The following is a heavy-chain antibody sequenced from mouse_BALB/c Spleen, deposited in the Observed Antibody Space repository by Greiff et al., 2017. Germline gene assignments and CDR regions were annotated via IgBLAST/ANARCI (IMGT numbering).Heavy chain of an antibody. Sequence: EVQVVESGGGLVQPGGSRKLSCAASGFTFSSFGMHWVRQAREKGLEWVAYISSGSSTIYYADTVKGRFTISRDNPKNTLFLQMTSLRSEDTAMYYCARSGYGNFFAYWGQGTLVTVSA. D-gene: IGHD2-1*01. J-gene: IGHJ3*01. V-gene: IGHV5-17*02. CDR1: GFTFSSFG. CDR2: ISSGSSTI. CDR3: ARSGYGNFFAY.